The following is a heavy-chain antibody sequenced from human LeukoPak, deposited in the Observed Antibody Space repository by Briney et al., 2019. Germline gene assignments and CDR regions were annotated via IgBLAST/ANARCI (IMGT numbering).Heavy chain of an antibody. CDR3: ARDPSGVWGSSPPGAFDI. J-gene: IGHJ3*02. Sequence: SETLSLTCTVSGGSISSGSYYWSWIRQPAGKGLEWIGRIHTSGSTNYNPSLKSRVAISLDTSKNVFSLKLSSVTAADTAVYYCARDPSGVWGSSPPGAFDIWGQGTMVTVFS. D-gene: IGHD2-8*01. V-gene: IGHV4-61*02. CDR1: GGSISSGSYY. CDR2: IHTSGST.